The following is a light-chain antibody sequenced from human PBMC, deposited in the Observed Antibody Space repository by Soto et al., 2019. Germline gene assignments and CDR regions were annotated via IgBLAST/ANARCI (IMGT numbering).Light chain of an antibody. J-gene: IGKJ3*01. Sequence: EIVLTQSPGTLSLSPGERATLSCRASQSVSSSYLAWYQQKPGQAPRLLIYGTSSRATGIPDRFSGSGSGTDFTLTINRLEPEDVAVYYCQQYGSSPFIFGPGTKVDIK. CDR2: GTS. CDR1: QSVSSSY. CDR3: QQYGSSPFI. V-gene: IGKV3-20*01.